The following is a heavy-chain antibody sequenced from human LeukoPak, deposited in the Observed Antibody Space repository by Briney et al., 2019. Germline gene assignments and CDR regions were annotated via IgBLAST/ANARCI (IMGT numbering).Heavy chain of an antibody. V-gene: IGHV3-7*01. J-gene: IGHJ4*02. CDR3: VRGGDY. Sequence: GGSLRLSCAGSGLTFSSYWMSWVRQAPGKGLEWVANIKQDGSEKYYVDSVKGRFTISRDNAKNSLYLEMNSLRAEDTAVYYCVRGGDYWGQGTLVTVSS. CDR2: IKQDGSEK. CDR1: GLTFSSYW.